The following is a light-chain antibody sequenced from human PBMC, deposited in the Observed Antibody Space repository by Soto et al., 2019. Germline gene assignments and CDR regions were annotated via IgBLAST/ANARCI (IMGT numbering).Light chain of an antibody. V-gene: IGKV3-20*01. CDR2: GAS. CDR3: QNYNSAPRT. J-gene: IGKJ1*01. Sequence: EIVLTQSPGTLSLSPGERATLSCRASQSVSSSYLAWYQQKPGQAPRLLIYGASSRATGIPDRFSGSGSETEFTLTISSLQPEDVATYYCQNYNSAPRTFGQGTKVDIK. CDR1: QSVSSSY.